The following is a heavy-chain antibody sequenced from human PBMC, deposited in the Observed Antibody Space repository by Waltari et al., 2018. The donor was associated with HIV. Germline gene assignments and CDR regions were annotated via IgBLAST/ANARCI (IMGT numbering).Heavy chain of an antibody. D-gene: IGHD3-22*01. CDR3: ATSRSTYYDTGGYFDY. V-gene: IGHV5-51*03. J-gene: IGHJ4*02. CDR1: GYSFTNYW. Sequence: EVQLVQSGAEVKKPGESLKISCKASGYSFTNYWIGWVRQMPGKGLEWMGIIYPGDSDTRYSPSFQGQVTISADKSSSTAYLQWSSLKASDTAMYYCATSRSTYYDTGGYFDYWGQGTLVTVSS. CDR2: IYPGDSDT.